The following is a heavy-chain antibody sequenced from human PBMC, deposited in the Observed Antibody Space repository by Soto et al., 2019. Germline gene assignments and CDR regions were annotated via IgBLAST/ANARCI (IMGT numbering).Heavy chain of an antibody. Sequence: ASVKVSCKASGYTFTGYYMHWVRQAPGQGLEWMGWINPNSGGTNYAQKFQGWVTMTRDTSISTAYMELSRLRSDDTAVYYCARGFLGYDSSGAGAFDFWGQGTMVTVSS. CDR2: INPNSGGT. D-gene: IGHD3-22*01. J-gene: IGHJ3*01. CDR1: GYTFTGYY. V-gene: IGHV1-2*04. CDR3: ARGFLGYDSSGAGAFDF.